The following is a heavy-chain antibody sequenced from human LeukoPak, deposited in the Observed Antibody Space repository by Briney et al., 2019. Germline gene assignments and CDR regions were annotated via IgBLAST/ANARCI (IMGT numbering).Heavy chain of an antibody. Sequence: GGSLRLSCAASGFSFNSYWMTWVRQAPGRGLEWVANINPAGSDTYYVDPVKGRFTISRDNAKNLVYLQMNSLRAEDTAVHSCGRFGYVAAVDLWGQGTLVTVSS. D-gene: IGHD2-15*01. V-gene: IGHV3-7*01. CDR2: INPAGSDT. CDR3: GRFGYVAAVDL. J-gene: IGHJ4*02. CDR1: GFSFNSYW.